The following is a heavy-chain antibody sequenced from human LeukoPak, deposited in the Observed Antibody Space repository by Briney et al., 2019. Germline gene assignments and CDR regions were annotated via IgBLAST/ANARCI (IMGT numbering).Heavy chain of an antibody. CDR1: GFTFSSYS. D-gene: IGHD4-11*01. CDR2: ISSSSSYI. J-gene: IGHJ4*02. CDR3: ARLDSNYVGY. V-gene: IGHV3-21*04. Sequence: GGSLRHSCAASGFTFSSYSMNWVRQAPGKGLEWVSSISSSSSYIYYADSVKGRFTISRDNSKNTLYLQMNSLRAEDTAVYYCARLDSNYVGYWGQGTLVTVSS.